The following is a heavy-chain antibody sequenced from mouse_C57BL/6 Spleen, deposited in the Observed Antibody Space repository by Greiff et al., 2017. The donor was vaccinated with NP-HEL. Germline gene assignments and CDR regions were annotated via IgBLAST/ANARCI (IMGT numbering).Heavy chain of an antibody. V-gene: IGHV1-50*01. J-gene: IGHJ1*03. Sequence: QVQLQQPGAELVKPGASVKLSCKASGYTFTSYWMQWVKQRPGQGLEWIGEIDPSDSYTNYNQKFKGKATLTVDTSSSTAYMQLSSLTSEDSAVYYCASGSSQRYFDVWGTGTTVTVSS. CDR1: GYTFTSYW. D-gene: IGHD1-1*01. CDR3: ASGSSQRYFDV. CDR2: IDPSDSYT.